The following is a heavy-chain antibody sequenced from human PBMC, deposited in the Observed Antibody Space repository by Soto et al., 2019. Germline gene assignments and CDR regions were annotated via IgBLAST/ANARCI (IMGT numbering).Heavy chain of an antibody. CDR1: GGSISSYY. V-gene: IGHV4-59*01. CDR2: VYYSGST. D-gene: IGHD3-10*01. J-gene: IGHJ4*02. CDR3: ARDPGSWYFDS. Sequence: SETLSLTCTVSGGSISSYYWSWIRQPPGKGLELVGYVYYSGSTNYNPSLRSRVNISVDTSKNQLSLKMSSVTAADTAVYYCARDPGSWYFDSWGQGILVTVSS.